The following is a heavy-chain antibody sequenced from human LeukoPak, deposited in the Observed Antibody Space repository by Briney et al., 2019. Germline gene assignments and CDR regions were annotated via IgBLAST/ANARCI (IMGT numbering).Heavy chain of an antibody. V-gene: IGHV1-69*04. Sequence: SVKVSCKASGGTFSSYAISWVRQAPGQGLEWMGRIIPILGIANYAQKFQGRVTITADKSMSTAYMELSSLRSEDTAVYYCARGPGYCSSTSCYVYVYWGQGTLVTVSS. CDR3: ARGPGYCSSTSCYVYVY. J-gene: IGHJ4*02. D-gene: IGHD2-2*01. CDR1: GGTFSSYA. CDR2: IIPILGIA.